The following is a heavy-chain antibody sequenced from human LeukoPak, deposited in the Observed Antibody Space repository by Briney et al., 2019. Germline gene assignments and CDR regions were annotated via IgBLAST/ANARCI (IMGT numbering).Heavy chain of an antibody. CDR2: ISYDGSNK. D-gene: IGHD6-19*01. V-gene: IGHV3-30-3*01. J-gene: IGHJ4*02. CDR1: GFTFSSYA. CDR3: ARPYSSGWYLDY. Sequence: GGSLRLSCAASGFTFSSYAMHWVRQAPGKGLEWVAVISYDGSNKYYADSVKGRFTISRDNSKNTLYLQMNSLRAEDTAVYYCARPYSSGWYLDYWGQGTPVTVSS.